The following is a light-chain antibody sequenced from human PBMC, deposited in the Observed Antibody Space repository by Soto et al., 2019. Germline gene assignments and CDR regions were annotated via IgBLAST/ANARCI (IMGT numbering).Light chain of an antibody. V-gene: IGKV3-15*01. Sequence: EIAMTQSPATLSVSPGERVTLSCRASQSLSSHLAWYQQKPGQAPGLLIYGVSTRATGVPTRFSGSASGTEFTLTISSLLSEDFAVYYCQQYHDWPLTFGGGTKVEIK. CDR3: QQYHDWPLT. J-gene: IGKJ4*01. CDR2: GVS. CDR1: QSLSSH.